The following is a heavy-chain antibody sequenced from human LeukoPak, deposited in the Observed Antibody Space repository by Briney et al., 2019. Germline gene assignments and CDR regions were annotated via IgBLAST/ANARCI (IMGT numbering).Heavy chain of an antibody. V-gene: IGHV5-51*01. Sequence: GASLQISCKGSGSNFTSYWIGWVRQLPGKGLEWMGIIYPGDSDTRYSPSFQGQVTISADKSISTAYLQWSSLKASDTAMYYCARRFRSSWLYNFDYWGQGTLVTVSS. J-gene: IGHJ4*02. CDR2: IYPGDSDT. CDR3: ARRFRSSWLYNFDY. D-gene: IGHD6-13*01. CDR1: GSNFTSYW.